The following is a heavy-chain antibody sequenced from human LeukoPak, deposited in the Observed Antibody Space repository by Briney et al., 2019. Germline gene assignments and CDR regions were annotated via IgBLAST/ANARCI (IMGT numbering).Heavy chain of an antibody. D-gene: IGHD3-10*01. J-gene: IGHJ4*02. CDR1: GFTFSSYE. CDR2: IRYDGSNK. V-gene: IGHV3-30*02. Sequence: GGSLRLSCAASGFTFSSYEMNWVRQAPGKGLEWGAFIRYDGSNKYYADSVKGRFTISRDNSKNTLYLQMNSLRAEDTAVYYCAKDHTAGGYYGSGSYFDYWGQGTLVTVSS. CDR3: AKDHTAGGYYGSGSYFDY.